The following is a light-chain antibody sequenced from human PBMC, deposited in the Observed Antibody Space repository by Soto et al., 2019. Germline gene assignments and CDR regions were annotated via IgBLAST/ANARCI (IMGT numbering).Light chain of an antibody. Sequence: DIQMTQSPSSLSASVGDRLTITCRASQGISTYLNWYQQKPGKAPKVLIYDASSLQSGVPSRFSGSGSGTDFTLTISSLQPEDFAIYYCQQANSFPLTFGGGTKVDIK. CDR1: QGISTY. J-gene: IGKJ4*01. CDR2: DAS. V-gene: IGKV1-12*01. CDR3: QQANSFPLT.